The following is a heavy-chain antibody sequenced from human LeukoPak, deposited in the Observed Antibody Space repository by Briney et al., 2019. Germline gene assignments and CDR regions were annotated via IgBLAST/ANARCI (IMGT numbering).Heavy chain of an antibody. D-gene: IGHD5-18*01. CDR2: NAGNGNT. CDR3: ARAGRYSYGSNNWFDP. V-gene: IGHV1-3*01. J-gene: IGHJ5*02. Sequence: NAGNGNTKYSQKFQGRVTITRDTSASTAYMELSSLRSEDTAVYYCARAGRYSYGSNNWFDPWGQGTLVTVSS.